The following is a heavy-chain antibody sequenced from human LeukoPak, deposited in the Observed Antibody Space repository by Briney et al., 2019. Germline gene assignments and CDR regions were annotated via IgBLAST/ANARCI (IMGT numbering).Heavy chain of an antibody. D-gene: IGHD6-19*01. V-gene: IGHV4-4*07. CDR3: ARQSVAGTKVDY. CDR1: GGSISNYF. CDR2: IYTSGST. J-gene: IGHJ4*02. Sequence: SETLSLTCTVSGGSISNYFWSWIRQPAGKGLEWIGRIYTSGSTNYDPSLKSRVTISVDTSKNQFSLKLSSVTAADTAVYYCARQSVAGTKVDYWGQGTLVTVSS.